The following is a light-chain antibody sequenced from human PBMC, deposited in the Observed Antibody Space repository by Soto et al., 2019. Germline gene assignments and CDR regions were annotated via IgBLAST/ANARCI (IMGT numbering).Light chain of an antibody. CDR2: GAS. Sequence: EIVLTQSPGTLSVSPGERATLSCRASQSISSNYLAWYQQKPGQAPSLLIYGASSRATGIPDRFSGSGSGKDFTLTISRLEPEDSAIYYCQQYLSWTFGQGTKVEIK. CDR1: QSISSNY. J-gene: IGKJ1*01. V-gene: IGKV3-20*01. CDR3: QQYLSWT.